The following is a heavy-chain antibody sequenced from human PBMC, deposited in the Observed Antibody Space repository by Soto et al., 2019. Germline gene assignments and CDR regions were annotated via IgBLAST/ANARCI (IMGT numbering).Heavy chain of an antibody. CDR2: VNPDNHNT. V-gene: IGHV1-18*01. D-gene: IGHD4-17*01. J-gene: IGHJ4*02. CDR3: ARVRFGDAFDY. CDR1: GYRFPSFG. Sequence: QVQLVQSGPEVKKPGASVKVSCEVSGYRFPSFGINWVRQAPGQGLEWVGWVNPDNHNTNYAQNLQHRVSLTTDTSTNTAFLELRDLTSDYSAVYSCARVRFGDAFDYWGQGTLVTVSS.